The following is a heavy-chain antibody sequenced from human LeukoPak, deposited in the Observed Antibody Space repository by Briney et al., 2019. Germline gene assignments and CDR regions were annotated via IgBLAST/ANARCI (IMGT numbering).Heavy chain of an antibody. CDR2: IWYDGSNK. Sequence: GRSLRLSCAASGFTFSSDGMHWVRQAPGKGLEWVAVIWYDGSNKYYADSVKGRFTISRDNSKNTLYLQMNSLRAEDTAVYYCARDARIQLWFNFDYWGQGTLVTVSS. D-gene: IGHD5-18*01. J-gene: IGHJ4*02. CDR3: ARDARIQLWFNFDY. CDR1: GFTFSSDG. V-gene: IGHV3-33*01.